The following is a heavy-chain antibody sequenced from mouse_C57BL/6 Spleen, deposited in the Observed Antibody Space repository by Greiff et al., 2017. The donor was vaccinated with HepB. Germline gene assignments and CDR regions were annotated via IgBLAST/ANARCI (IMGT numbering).Heavy chain of an antibody. Sequence: VQLQQSGAELLKPGASVKLSCKATGYTFTGYWIEWVKQRPGHGLEWIGEILPGSGSTNDNEKFKGKATFTADTSSNTAYMQLSSLTTEDSAIYYCARSGRQLRAMDYWGQGTSVTVSS. J-gene: IGHJ4*01. V-gene: IGHV1-9*01. CDR2: ILPGSGST. CDR3: ARSGRQLRAMDY. CDR1: GYTFTGYW. D-gene: IGHD3-2*02.